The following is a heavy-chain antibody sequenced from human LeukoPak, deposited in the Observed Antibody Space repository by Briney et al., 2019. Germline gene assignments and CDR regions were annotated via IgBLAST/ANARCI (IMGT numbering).Heavy chain of an antibody. J-gene: IGHJ4*02. CDR2: RYYSGST. CDR3: ARMGLVPAAPFDY. V-gene: IGHV4-59*11. Sequence: PSETLSLTCTVCGRSISSHYWSWMRQPPGKGLEWIGYRYYSGSTNYNPSLKSRVTISVDTSKNQFSLKLSSVTAADTAVYYCARMGLVPAAPFDYWGQGTLVTVSS. CDR1: GRSISSHY. D-gene: IGHD2-2*01.